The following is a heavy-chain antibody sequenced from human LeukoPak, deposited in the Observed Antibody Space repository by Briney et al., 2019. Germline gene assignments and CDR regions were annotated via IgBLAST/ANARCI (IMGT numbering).Heavy chain of an antibody. V-gene: IGHV3-74*01. CDR2: IDNDGSDT. Sequence: GGSLRLSCTASGFTFAFRSYWMRWVRQPPGKGLVWIWRIDNDGSDTIYADSVKGRFTISRDNAKNTLYLQTLSLIAEDAAVFYCSRGGYHLCFDIWGQGTMVTVSS. CDR1: GFTFAFRSYW. D-gene: IGHD3-16*02. J-gene: IGHJ3*02. CDR3: SRGGYHLCFDI.